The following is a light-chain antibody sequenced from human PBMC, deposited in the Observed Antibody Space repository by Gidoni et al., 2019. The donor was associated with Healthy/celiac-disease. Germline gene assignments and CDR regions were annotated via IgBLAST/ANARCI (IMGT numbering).Light chain of an antibody. Sequence: SYELTPPPSVSVSPGQTARITCSGDALPKQYAYWYQQKPGQAPALVIYKDSERPSGIPERFSGSSSGTTVTLTISGVQAEDEADYYCQSADSSGTSLYVFGTGTKVTVL. CDR2: KDS. J-gene: IGLJ1*01. V-gene: IGLV3-25*02. CDR1: ALPKQY. CDR3: QSADSSGTSLYV.